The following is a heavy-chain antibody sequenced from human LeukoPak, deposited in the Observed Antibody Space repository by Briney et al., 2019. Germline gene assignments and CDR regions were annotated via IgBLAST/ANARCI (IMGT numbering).Heavy chain of an antibody. V-gene: IGHV3-33*06. CDR1: GFTFSSYG. CDR2: IWYDGSNK. D-gene: IGHD3-3*01. CDR3: AKEDDFWSGYDAFDI. J-gene: IGHJ3*02. Sequence: PGRSLRLSCAASGFTFSSYGMHWVRQAPGKGLEWVAVIWYDGSNKYYADSVKGRFTISRDNSKNTLYLQMNSLRSEDTAVYYCAKEDDFWSGYDAFDIWGQGTMVTVSS.